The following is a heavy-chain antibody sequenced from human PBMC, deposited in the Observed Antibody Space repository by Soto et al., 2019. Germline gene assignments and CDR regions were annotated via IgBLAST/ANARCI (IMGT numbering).Heavy chain of an antibody. J-gene: IGHJ4*02. D-gene: IGHD4-17*01. Sequence: QVQLQQWGAGLLKPSETLSLTCAVYGGSFSGYYWSWIRQPPGKGLEWIGEINHSGSTNYNPSLKSRVTISVDTSRNQFSLKLSSVTAADTAVSYCARGRRTAVTIDYWGQGTLVTVSS. CDR1: GGSFSGYY. CDR3: ARGRRTAVTIDY. CDR2: INHSGST. V-gene: IGHV4-34*01.